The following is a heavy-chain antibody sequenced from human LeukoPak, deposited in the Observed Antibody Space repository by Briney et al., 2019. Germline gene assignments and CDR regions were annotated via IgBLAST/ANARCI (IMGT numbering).Heavy chain of an antibody. CDR3: ARNRYYYDSSGSNPPDY. CDR2: MNPNSGNT. CDR1: GYTFTSYD. D-gene: IGHD3-22*01. Sequence: ASVKVSCKASGYTFTSYDINWVRQATGQGLEWMGWMNPNSGNTGYAQKFQGRVTMTRNTSISTAYMELSSLRSEDTAVYYCARNRYYYDSSGSNPPDYWGQGTLVTVSS. V-gene: IGHV1-8*01. J-gene: IGHJ4*02.